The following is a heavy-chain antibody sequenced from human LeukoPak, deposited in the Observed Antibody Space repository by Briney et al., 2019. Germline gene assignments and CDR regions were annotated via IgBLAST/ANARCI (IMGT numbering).Heavy chain of an antibody. CDR1: GGSISNGGYY. D-gene: IGHD3-22*01. V-gene: IGHV4-31*03. CDR2: IYYSGNT. CDR3: ARDLPRGDSSLKDDEGAFDI. J-gene: IGHJ3*02. Sequence: SETLSLTCTVSGGSISNGGYYWSWIRQHPGKGLEWIGYIYYSGNTYYNPSLESRVTISVDTSNNQFSLNLSSVTAADTAVYYCARDLPRGDSSLKDDEGAFDIWGQGTMVTVSS.